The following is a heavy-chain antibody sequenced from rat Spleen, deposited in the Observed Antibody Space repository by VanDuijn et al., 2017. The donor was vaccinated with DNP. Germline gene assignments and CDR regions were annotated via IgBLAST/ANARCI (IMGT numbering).Heavy chain of an antibody. CDR2: ISYDGSST. CDR3: ARHVDA. Sequence: EVQLVESGGGLVQPGRSLKLSCAASGFTFSNYDMVWVRQAPKKGLEWVATISYDGSSTYYRDSVKGRFTISRDNAKSTLYLQMNSLRSEDTATYYCARHVDAWGQGTSVTVSS. J-gene: IGHJ4*01. CDR1: GFTFSNYD. V-gene: IGHV5-22*01.